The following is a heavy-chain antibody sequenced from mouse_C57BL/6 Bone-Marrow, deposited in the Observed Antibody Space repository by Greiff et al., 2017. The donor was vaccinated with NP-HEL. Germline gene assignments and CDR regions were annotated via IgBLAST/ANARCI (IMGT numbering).Heavy chain of an antibody. D-gene: IGHD2-4*01. Sequence: QVQLQQSGPELVKPGASVKISCKASGYAFSSSWMNWVKQRPGKGLEWIGRIYPGDGDTNYNGKFKGKATLTADKSSSTAYMQLSSLTSEDSAVYFCASYDYDGPGFAYWGQGTLVTVSA. CDR2: IYPGDGDT. CDR1: GYAFSSSW. CDR3: ASYDYDGPGFAY. J-gene: IGHJ3*01. V-gene: IGHV1-82*01.